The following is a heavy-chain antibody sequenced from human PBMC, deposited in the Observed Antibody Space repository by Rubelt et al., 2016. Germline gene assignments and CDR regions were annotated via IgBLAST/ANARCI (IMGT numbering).Heavy chain of an antibody. D-gene: IGHD1-26*01. Sequence: QLQLQESGPGLVKPSETLSLTCTVSGVSISSSSYYWAWIRQPPGQGLEWIGSVYYSGSTYYNPSLKRRVTISVETSKNQFSLRLRSVTAADPAVYYCARTTGSNWFWGQGTLVTVSS. CDR3: ARTTGSNWF. V-gene: IGHV4-39*07. J-gene: IGHJ4*02. CDR1: GVSISSSSYY. CDR2: VYYSGST.